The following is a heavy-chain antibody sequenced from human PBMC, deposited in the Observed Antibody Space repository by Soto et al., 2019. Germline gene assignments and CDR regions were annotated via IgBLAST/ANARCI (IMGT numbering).Heavy chain of an antibody. CDR3: ARAPPEYYDSSGYLPEQYYFDY. Sequence: QVQLQESGPGLVKPSQTLSLTCTVSGGSISSGGYYWSWIRQHPGKGLEWIGYIYYSGSTYYNPSLKSRVTISVDTSKNQFSLKLSSVTAADTAVYYCARAPPEYYDSSGYLPEQYYFDYWGQGTLVTVSS. V-gene: IGHV4-31*03. J-gene: IGHJ4*02. D-gene: IGHD3-22*01. CDR2: IYYSGST. CDR1: GGSISSGGYY.